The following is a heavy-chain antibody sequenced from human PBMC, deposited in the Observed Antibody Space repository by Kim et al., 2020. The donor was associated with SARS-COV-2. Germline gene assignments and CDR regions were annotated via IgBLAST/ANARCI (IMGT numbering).Heavy chain of an antibody. J-gene: IGHJ5*02. Sequence: YAQKLKGRVTMTTDTSTSTAYMELRSLRSDDTAVYYWARDPPSYPRFDPWGQGTLVTVSS. V-gene: IGHV1-18*01. CDR3: ARDPPSYPRFDP. D-gene: IGHD6-6*01.